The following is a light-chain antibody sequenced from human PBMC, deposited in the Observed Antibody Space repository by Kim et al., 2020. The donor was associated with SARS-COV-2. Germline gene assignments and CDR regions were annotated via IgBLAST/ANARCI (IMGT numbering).Light chain of an antibody. Sequence: PGESSPLSRRASQSVSINSDWYQQKPGQAPRLLIYGASTRATGVPARFSGSVSGTEFTLTISSLQSEDFAVYYCQQYNNWPTWTFGQGTKVDIK. V-gene: IGKV3D-15*01. CDR1: QSVSIN. CDR3: QQYNNWPTWT. J-gene: IGKJ1*01. CDR2: GAS.